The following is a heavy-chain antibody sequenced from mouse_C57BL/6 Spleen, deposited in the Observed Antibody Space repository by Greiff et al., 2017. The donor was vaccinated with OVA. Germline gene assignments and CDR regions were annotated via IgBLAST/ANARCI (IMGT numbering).Heavy chain of an antibody. D-gene: IGHD2-4*01. CDR2: IYPGSGST. V-gene: IGHV1-55*01. Sequence: QVQLQQPGAELVKPGASVKMSCKASGYTFTSYWITWVKQRPGQGLEWIGDIYPGSGSTNYNEKFKSKATLTVDTSSSTAYMQLSSLTSEDSAVYYCARRYDYDEHAMDYWGQGTSVTVSS. CDR1: GYTFTSYW. J-gene: IGHJ4*01. CDR3: ARRYDYDEHAMDY.